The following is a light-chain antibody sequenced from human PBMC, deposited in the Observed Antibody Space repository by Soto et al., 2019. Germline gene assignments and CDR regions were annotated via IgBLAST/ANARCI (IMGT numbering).Light chain of an antibody. J-gene: IGKJ1*01. V-gene: IGKV3-15*01. CDR3: QQYRNWPRT. CDR1: QRVSNGY. CDR2: RAS. Sequence: IVLTQSPGTLSLSPGERATLSCRASQRVSNGYLAWYQQKAGQAPRLLIYRASSRATGMPGRFSGRGSGTEFTLTINNLQSEDFAVYYCQQYRNWPRTFGQGTKVDIK.